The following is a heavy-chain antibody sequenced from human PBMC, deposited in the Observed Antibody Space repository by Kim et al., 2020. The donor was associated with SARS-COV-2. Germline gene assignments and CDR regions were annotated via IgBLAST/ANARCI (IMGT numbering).Heavy chain of an antibody. V-gene: IGHV1-3*01. Sequence: YSQKVQGRVPVTRDTSASTAYMELSSLRSDDAAVYYCAARPGMAVAGLDFWGQGTLVTVSS. D-gene: IGHD6-19*01. J-gene: IGHJ4*02. CDR3: AARPGMAVAGLDF.